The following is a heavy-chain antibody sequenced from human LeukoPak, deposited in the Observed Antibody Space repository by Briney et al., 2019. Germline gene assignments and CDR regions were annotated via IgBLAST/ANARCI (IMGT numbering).Heavy chain of an antibody. CDR3: ARRFCSGGSCSLDY. D-gene: IGHD2-15*01. V-gene: IGHV1-2*06. J-gene: IGHJ4*02. CDR2: INPNSGGT. Sequence: ASVKVSRTAARYTFTGYYMHWVRQAPGHGLEWMGRINPNSGGTNYAQTFPGRVTMTRDTSISTAYMELSRLRSDDTAVYYCARRFCSGGSCSLDYWGQGTLVTVSS. CDR1: RYTFTGYY.